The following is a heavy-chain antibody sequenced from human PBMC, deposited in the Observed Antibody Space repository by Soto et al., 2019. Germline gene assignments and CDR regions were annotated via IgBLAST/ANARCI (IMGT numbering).Heavy chain of an antibody. D-gene: IGHD6-25*01. Sequence: SQTLSLTCAISGDSVSSKSVAWNWIRQSPSRGLEWLGRTSYRSKWYNDYAESVKSRITINPDTSKNQFSLQLKSVTPEDTAVYYCARAATLFYYGLDVWGQGTTVTV. CDR2: TSYRSKWYN. CDR1: GDSVSSKSVA. CDR3: ARAATLFYYGLDV. V-gene: IGHV6-1*01. J-gene: IGHJ6*02.